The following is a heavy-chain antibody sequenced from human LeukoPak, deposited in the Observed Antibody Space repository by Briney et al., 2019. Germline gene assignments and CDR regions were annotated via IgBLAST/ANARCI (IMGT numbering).Heavy chain of an antibody. CDR1: GFTFSSYW. V-gene: IGHV3-7*03. J-gene: IGHJ4*02. CDR3: ATDPTSISSSWPL. Sequence: PGGSLRLSSAASGFTFSSYWMSWVRQAPGKGLEWVANIKQGGSEKYYVDSVKGRFTISRDNAKNSLYLQMNSLRAEDTAVYYCATDPTSISSSWPLWGQGTLVTVSS. CDR2: IKQGGSEK. D-gene: IGHD6-13*01.